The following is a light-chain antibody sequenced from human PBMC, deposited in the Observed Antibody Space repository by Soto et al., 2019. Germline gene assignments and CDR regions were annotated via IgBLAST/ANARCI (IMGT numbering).Light chain of an antibody. CDR3: QQANSFPLT. Sequence: DIQMTQSPSSVSASVGDRVTITCRASQGISSRLAWYQQKPGKAPNLLIYAASNLQSGVPSRFSGSGSETDFTLTIGSLQPEDFATYYWQQANSFPLTFGGGTKVEIK. V-gene: IGKV1-12*01. J-gene: IGKJ4*01. CDR1: QGISSR. CDR2: AAS.